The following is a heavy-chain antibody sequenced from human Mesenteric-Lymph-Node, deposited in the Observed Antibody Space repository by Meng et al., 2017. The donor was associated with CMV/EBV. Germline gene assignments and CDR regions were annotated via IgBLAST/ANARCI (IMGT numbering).Heavy chain of an antibody. CDR3: ARDVSGGFDL. J-gene: IGHJ4*02. Sequence: GESLKISCAASGFTFSSYSMNWVRQAPGKGLEWVSYISSSSSTIYYADSVKGRFTISRDNAKNSLYLQMNSLRAEDTALYFCARDVSGGFDLWGQGTLVTVSS. CDR2: ISSSSSTI. V-gene: IGHV3-48*04. CDR1: GFTFSSYS. D-gene: IGHD1-14*01.